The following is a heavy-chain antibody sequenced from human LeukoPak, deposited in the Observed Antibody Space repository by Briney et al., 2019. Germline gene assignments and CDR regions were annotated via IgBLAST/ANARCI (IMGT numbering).Heavy chain of an antibody. V-gene: IGHV4-59*08. CDR3: ARHSPAAGTSALDI. CDR1: GGSISSYY. Sequence: PSETLSLTCTVSGGSISSYYWSWIRQPPGKGLEWIGYISYSGSTNYNPSLKSRVTISVDTSKNQFSLKLSSVTAADTAVYYCARHSPAAGTSALDIWGQGTMVTVSS. J-gene: IGHJ3*02. CDR2: ISYSGST. D-gene: IGHD6-13*01.